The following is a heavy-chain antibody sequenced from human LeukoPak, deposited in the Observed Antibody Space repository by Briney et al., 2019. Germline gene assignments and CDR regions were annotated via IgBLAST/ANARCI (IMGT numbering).Heavy chain of an antibody. J-gene: IGHJ5*02. CDR1: GGSFSGYY. Sequence: SETLSLTCAVYGGSFSGYYWSWIRQPPGKGLEWIGEINHSGSTNYNPSLKSRVTISVDTSKNQFSLKLSSVTAADTAVYYCARGSVSGYSSGRYGQGNWFDPWGQGTLVTVSS. V-gene: IGHV4-34*01. CDR2: INHSGST. CDR3: ARGSVSGYSSGRYGQGNWFDP. D-gene: IGHD6-19*01.